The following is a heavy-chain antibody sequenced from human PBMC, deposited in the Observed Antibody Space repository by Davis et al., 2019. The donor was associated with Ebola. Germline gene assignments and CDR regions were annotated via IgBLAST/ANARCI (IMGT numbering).Heavy chain of an antibody. Sequence: SVKVSCKASGGTFSSYAISWVRQAPGQGLEWMGGIIPILGIANYAQKFQGRVTITADESTSTAYMELSSLRSEDTAVYYCARGDTGPFDPWGQGTLVTVSS. CDR1: GGTFSSYA. V-gene: IGHV1-69*10. D-gene: IGHD2-8*02. J-gene: IGHJ5*02. CDR2: IIPILGIA. CDR3: ARGDTGPFDP.